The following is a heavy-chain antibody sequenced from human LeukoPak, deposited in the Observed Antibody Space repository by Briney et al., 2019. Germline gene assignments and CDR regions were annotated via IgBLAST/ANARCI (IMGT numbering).Heavy chain of an antibody. CDR1: GFTFGSYG. J-gene: IGHJ4*02. V-gene: IGHV3-30*02. D-gene: IGHD3-22*01. CDR2: VRYDGSSK. Sequence: PGGSLRLSCAASGFTFGSYGMHWVRQAPGKGLEWVAFVRYDGSSKYSADPVKGRFTISRDNSKNTLYLQMNSLRAEDTAVYYCAKDLRQYYYESSGYYLDYWGQGTLVTVSS. CDR3: AKDLRQYYYESSGYYLDY.